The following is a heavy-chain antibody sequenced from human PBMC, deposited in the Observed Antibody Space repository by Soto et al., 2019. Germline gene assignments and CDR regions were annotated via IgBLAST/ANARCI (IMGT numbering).Heavy chain of an antibody. V-gene: IGHV3-33*01. CDR2: IWYDGSNK. Sequence: GGSLRLSCAASGFTFSSYGMHWVRQAPGKGLEWVAVIWYDGSNKYYADSVKGRFTISRDNSKNTLYLQMNSLRAEDTAVYYCARDQVDLYDVAYYFDYWGQGTLVTVSS. D-gene: IGHD5-12*01. CDR3: ARDQVDLYDVAYYFDY. J-gene: IGHJ4*02. CDR1: GFTFSSYG.